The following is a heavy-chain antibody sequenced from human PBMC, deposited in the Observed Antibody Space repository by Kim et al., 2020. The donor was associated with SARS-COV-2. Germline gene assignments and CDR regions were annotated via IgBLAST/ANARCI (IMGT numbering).Heavy chain of an antibody. Sequence: SETLSLTCAVYGGSFSGYYWSWIRQPPGKGLEWIGEINHSGSTNYNPSLKSRVTISVDTSKNQFSLKLSSVTAADTAVYYCARGRFGSGSYYIPDYWGQGTLVTVSS. V-gene: IGHV4-34*01. CDR2: INHSGST. J-gene: IGHJ4*02. CDR3: ARGRFGSGSYYIPDY. CDR1: GGSFSGYY. D-gene: IGHD1-26*01.